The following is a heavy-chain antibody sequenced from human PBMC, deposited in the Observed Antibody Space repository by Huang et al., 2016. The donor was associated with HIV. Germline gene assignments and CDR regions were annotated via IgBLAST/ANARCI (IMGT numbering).Heavy chain of an antibody. CDR3: AKESRWFSDLDH. V-gene: IGHV3-30*18. Sequence: QVHLVESGGGVVQPGGSLRLSCAASGFKLSGFGMHWVRQAPGKGLEWVAGMSYYGRSKFYTDSVKGRFTISRDNSDNTLSLQMKGLRPDDTAVYYCAKESRWFSDLDHWGQGVLVSVSS. J-gene: IGHJ4*02. D-gene: IGHD2-15*01. CDR1: GFKLSGFG. CDR2: MSYYGRSK.